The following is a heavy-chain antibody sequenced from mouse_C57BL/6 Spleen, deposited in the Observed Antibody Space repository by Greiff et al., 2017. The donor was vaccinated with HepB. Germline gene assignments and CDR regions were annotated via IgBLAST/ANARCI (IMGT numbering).Heavy chain of an antibody. CDR3: TRGSYDYAWFAY. CDR1: GFTFSSYA. D-gene: IGHD2-4*01. V-gene: IGHV5-9-1*02. Sequence: EVQVVESGEGLVKPGGSLKLSCAASGFTFSSYAMSWVRQTPEKRLEWVAYISSGGDYIYYADTVKGRFTISRDNARNTLYLQMSSLKSEDTAMYYCTRGSYDYAWFAYWGQGTLVTVSA. CDR2: ISSGGDYI. J-gene: IGHJ3*01.